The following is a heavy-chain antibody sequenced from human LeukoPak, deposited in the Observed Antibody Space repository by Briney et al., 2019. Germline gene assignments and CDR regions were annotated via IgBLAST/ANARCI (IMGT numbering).Heavy chain of an antibody. Sequence: ASVKVSCKASGYTFTGYYMHWVRQAPGQGLEWIGRINPNSGGTNYAQKFQGRVTMTRDTSISTAYMELSRLRSDDTAVYYCARDRDNSSGWYVWFDPWGQGTLVTVSS. CDR3: ARDRDNSSGWYVWFDP. CDR2: INPNSGGT. CDR1: GYTFTGYY. J-gene: IGHJ5*02. D-gene: IGHD6-19*01. V-gene: IGHV1-2*06.